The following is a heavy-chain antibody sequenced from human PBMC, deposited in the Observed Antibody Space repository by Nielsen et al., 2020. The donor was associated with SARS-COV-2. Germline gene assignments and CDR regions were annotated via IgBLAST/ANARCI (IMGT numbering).Heavy chain of an antibody. J-gene: IGHJ4*02. Sequence: GGSLRLSCAASGFTFSSYGMHWVRQAPGKGLEWVAVIWYDGSNKYYADSVKGRFTISRDNSKNTLYLQMNSLRAEDTAVYYCARDRVGAERSYYFDYWGQGTLVTVSS. V-gene: IGHV3-30*19. CDR1: GFTFSSYG. CDR3: ARDRVGAERSYYFDY. D-gene: IGHD1-26*01. CDR2: IWYDGSNK.